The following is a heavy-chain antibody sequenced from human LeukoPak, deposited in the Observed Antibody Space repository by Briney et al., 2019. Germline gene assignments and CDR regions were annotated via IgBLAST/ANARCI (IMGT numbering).Heavy chain of an antibody. J-gene: IGHJ6*02. CDR3: AVIAAAGRGDYYGMDV. D-gene: IGHD6-13*01. Sequence: GGSLRLSCAASGFTFSSYGMHWVRQAPGKGLEWVAVISYDGSNKYYADSVKGRFTISRDNSKNTLYLQMNSLRAEDTAVYYCAVIAAAGRGDYYGMDVWSQGTTVTVSS. V-gene: IGHV3-30*03. CDR1: GFTFSSYG. CDR2: ISYDGSNK.